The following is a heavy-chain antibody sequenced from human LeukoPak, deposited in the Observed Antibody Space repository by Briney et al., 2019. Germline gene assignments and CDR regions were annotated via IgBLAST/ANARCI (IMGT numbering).Heavy chain of an antibody. Sequence: GGSLRHSRAPSGFTFSRYAISWVPQAPRRGGEWVSGISGSGGGPYSADSVKGRFTISTDYSKNMLYLQMNSLSAEDTAICYCAMRTTVTTVYYYYLDVWGKGTTVTVSS. J-gene: IGHJ6*03. CDR3: AMRTTVTTVYYYYLDV. CDR2: ISGSGGGP. CDR1: GFTFSRYA. D-gene: IGHD4-17*01. V-gene: IGHV3-23*01.